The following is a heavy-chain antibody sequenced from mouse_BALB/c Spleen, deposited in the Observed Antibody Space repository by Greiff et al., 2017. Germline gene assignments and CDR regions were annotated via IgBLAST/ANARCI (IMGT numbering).Heavy chain of an antibody. V-gene: IGHV1-14*01. CDR1: GYTFTSYV. Sequence: QLQQSGPELVKPGASVKMSCKASGYTFTSYVMHWVKQKPGPGLEWIGYLNPYNDGTKYNEKFKGKSTLTSDKSSSPAYMELSSLTSEDSAVYYCARSGDGYSYAMDVWGQGTSVTVSS. CDR2: LNPYNDGT. D-gene: IGHD2-3*01. J-gene: IGHJ4*01. CDR3: ARSGDGYSYAMDV.